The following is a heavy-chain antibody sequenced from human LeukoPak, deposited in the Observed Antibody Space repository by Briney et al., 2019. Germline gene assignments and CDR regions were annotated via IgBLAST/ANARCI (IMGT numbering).Heavy chain of an antibody. D-gene: IGHD5-12*01. V-gene: IGHV4-34*01. CDR3: ARVSGLRYAFDI. J-gene: IGHJ3*02. Sequence: SETLSLTCAVYGGSFSGYYWSRIRQPPGKGLEWIGEINHSGSTNYNPSLKSRVTISVDTSKNQFSLKLSSVTAADTAVYYCARVSGLRYAFDIWGQGTMVTVSS. CDR1: GGSFSGYY. CDR2: INHSGST.